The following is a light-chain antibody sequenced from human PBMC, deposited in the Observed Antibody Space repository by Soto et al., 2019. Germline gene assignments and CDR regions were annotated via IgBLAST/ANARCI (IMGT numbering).Light chain of an antibody. CDR1: SSDVGGYNY. CDR2: EVT. V-gene: IGLV2-14*03. J-gene: IGLJ1*01. CDR3: GSYTSSNTLV. Sequence: QSVLPQPASVSGSPGQSITISCTGTSSDVGGYNYVSWYQQHPGKAPKLLIYEVTYRPSGVSNRFSGSKSGNTASLTISGLQAEDEADYFCGSYTSSNTLVFGTGTKLTVL.